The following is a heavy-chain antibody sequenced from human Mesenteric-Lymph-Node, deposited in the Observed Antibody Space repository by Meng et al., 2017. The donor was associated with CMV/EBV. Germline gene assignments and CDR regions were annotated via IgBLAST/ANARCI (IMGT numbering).Heavy chain of an antibody. V-gene: IGHV3-30*02. CDR2: IRYDGSNK. CDR1: GFTFSSYS. CDR3: AKDIRHGDYYFDY. D-gene: IGHD4-17*01. Sequence: GESLKISCAASGFTFSSYSMNWVRQAPGKGLEWVAFIRYDGSNKYYADSVKGRFTISRDNSKNTLYLQMNSLRAEDTAVYYCAKDIRHGDYYFDYWGQGTLVTVSS. J-gene: IGHJ4*02.